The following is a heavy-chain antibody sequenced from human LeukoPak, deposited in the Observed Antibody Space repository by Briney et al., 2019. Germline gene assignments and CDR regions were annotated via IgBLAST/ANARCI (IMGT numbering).Heavy chain of an antibody. D-gene: IGHD6-19*01. CDR3: ASSSGWGDYYYYYMDV. J-gene: IGHJ6*03. CDR1: GFTFDDYG. Sequence: PGGSLRLSCAASGFTFDDYGMSWVRQAPGKGLEWVSGINWNGGSTGYADSVKGRFTISRDNAKNSLYLQMNSLRAEDTALYYCASSSGWGDYYYYYMDVWGKGTTVTVSS. V-gene: IGHV3-20*04. CDR2: INWNGGST.